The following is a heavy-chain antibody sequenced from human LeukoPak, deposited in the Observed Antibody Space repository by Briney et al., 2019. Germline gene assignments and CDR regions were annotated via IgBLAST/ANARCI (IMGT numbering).Heavy chain of an antibody. D-gene: IGHD5-24*01. Sequence: PGRSLRLSCAASGFTFSSYAMHWVRQAPGKGLEWVAVISYDGSNKYYADSVKGRFTISRDNAKNTLYLQMNSLRAEDTAVYYCARDQMAEELYYYYGMDVWGQGTTVTVSS. J-gene: IGHJ6*02. V-gene: IGHV3-30*07. CDR2: ISYDGSNK. CDR3: ARDQMAEELYYYYGMDV. CDR1: GFTFSSYA.